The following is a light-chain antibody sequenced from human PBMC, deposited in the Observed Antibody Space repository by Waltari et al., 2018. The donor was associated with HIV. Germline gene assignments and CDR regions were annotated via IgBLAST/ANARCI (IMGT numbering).Light chain of an antibody. J-gene: IGLJ3*02. V-gene: IGLV1-47*01. CDR2: GGD. Sequence: SVLTQPPSTSGTPGQPVTISCSGSTSNIGSNFVYWYQQLPGTAPTLLIYGGDKRPSGVSDRFSVSKSGTSASLAISGLLSEDEAEYYCATWDDALSGVLFGGGTKLTVL. CDR3: ATWDDALSGVL. CDR1: TSNIGSNF.